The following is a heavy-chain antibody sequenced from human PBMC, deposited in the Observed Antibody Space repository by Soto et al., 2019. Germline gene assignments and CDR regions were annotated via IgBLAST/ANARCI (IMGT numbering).Heavy chain of an antibody. CDR2: ILYDGRST. J-gene: IGHJ4*02. Sequence: QVQLVESGGGVVQPERSLRLSCAASGFTFTSYAMHWVRQAPGKGLEWVSVILYDGRSTYYADFVKGRFTISRENSKNTLFLQMNSLRDEDMGAYYCARGSRIYGEYGGRFDYWGQGTLVTVSS. D-gene: IGHD4-17*01. CDR1: GFTFTSYA. V-gene: IGHV3-30*04. CDR3: ARGSRIYGEYGGRFDY.